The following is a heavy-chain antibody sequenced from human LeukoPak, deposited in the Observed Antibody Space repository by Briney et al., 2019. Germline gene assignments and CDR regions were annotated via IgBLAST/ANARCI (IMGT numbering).Heavy chain of an antibody. CDR1: GFTFSDYY. J-gene: IGHJ5*02. V-gene: IGHV3-11*01. CDR3: AKALTISWFDP. D-gene: IGHD4/OR15-4a*01. CDR2: ISSSGSTI. Sequence: GGSLRLSCAASGFTFSDYYMSWIRQAPGKGLEWVSYISSSGSTIYYADSVKGRFTISRDNAKNSLYLQMNSLRAEHTAVYYCAKALTISWFDPWGQGTLVTVSS.